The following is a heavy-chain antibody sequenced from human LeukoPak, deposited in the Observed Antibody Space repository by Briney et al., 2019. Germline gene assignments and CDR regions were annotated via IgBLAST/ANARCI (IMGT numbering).Heavy chain of an antibody. CDR2: IYTSGST. D-gene: IGHD3-22*01. J-gene: IGHJ4*02. Sequence: GGSLRLSCAASGVTVSRSYISWVRQAPGKGLECVSVIYTSGSTNYANSVKGRFTISRDNSKNTLYLQMNSLRAEDTAVYYCARAPFYFDSSNYPYFDYWGQGTLVTVSS. CDR1: GVTVSRSY. CDR3: ARAPFYFDSSNYPYFDY. V-gene: IGHV3-53*01.